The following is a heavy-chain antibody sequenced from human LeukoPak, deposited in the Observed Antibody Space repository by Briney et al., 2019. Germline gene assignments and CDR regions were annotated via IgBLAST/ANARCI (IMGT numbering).Heavy chain of an antibody. J-gene: IGHJ4*02. Sequence: SETLSLTCAVYGGSFSGYYWSWIRQPPGKGLEWIGEINHSGSTNYNPSLKSRVTISVDTSKNQFSLKLSSVTAADTVVYYCARGRLGPDYWGQGTLVTVSS. V-gene: IGHV4-34*01. CDR1: GGSFSGYY. D-gene: IGHD3-9*01. CDR2: INHSGST. CDR3: ARGRLGPDY.